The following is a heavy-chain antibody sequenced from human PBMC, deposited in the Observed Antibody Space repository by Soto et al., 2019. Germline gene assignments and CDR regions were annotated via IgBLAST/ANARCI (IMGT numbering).Heavy chain of an antibody. CDR1: GGSISSGGDY. CDR2: IYYSGST. V-gene: IGHV4-31*03. CDR3: AASCVGCGGFNYYGMDA. D-gene: IGHD2-21*01. J-gene: IGHJ6*02. Sequence: SETLSLTCTVSGGSISSGGDYWTWIRQHPGKGLEWIGYIYYSGSTYYNPSLKSRVTISVDTSKNQFSLKLSSVTAADTAVYYCAASCVGCGGFNYYGMDAWGQGTTVTVSS.